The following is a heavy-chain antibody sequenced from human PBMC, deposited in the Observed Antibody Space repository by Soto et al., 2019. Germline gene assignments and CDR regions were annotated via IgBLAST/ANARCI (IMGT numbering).Heavy chain of an antibody. CDR3: AKDHRWSSGLTPNDAFDI. Sequence: HPGGSLRLSCAASGFTFSSYGMHWVRQAPGKGLEWVAVISYDGSNKYYADSVKGRFTISRDNSKNTLYLQMNSLRAEDTAVYYCAKDHRWSSGLTPNDAFDIWGQGTMVTVSS. CDR2: ISYDGSNK. J-gene: IGHJ3*02. CDR1: GFTFSSYG. V-gene: IGHV3-30*18. D-gene: IGHD6-19*01.